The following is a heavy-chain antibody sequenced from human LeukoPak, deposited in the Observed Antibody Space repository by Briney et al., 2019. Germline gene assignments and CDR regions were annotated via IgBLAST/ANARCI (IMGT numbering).Heavy chain of an antibody. CDR2: IYHSGST. CDR3: ARSSYSGYDFDY. V-gene: IGHV4-38-2*02. CDR1: GYSISSGYY. J-gene: IGHJ4*02. D-gene: IGHD5-12*01. Sequence: PSETLSLTCTVSGYSISSGYYWGWIRQPPGKGLEWIGSIYHSGSTYYNPSLKSRVTISVDTSKNQFSLKLSSVTAADTAVYYCARSSYSGYDFDYWGQGTLVTVSS.